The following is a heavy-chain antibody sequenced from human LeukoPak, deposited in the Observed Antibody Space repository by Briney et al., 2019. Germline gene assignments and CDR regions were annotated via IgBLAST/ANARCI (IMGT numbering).Heavy chain of an antibody. J-gene: IGHJ4*02. CDR1: GYTFSSFG. D-gene: IGHD1-26*01. Sequence: ASVKVSCKASGYTFSSFGFMWVRQAPGQGLDWMGWISVYNGDTRYAQKFQGRVTMTTDTSTSTAYMELRSLTSDDTAVYYRARDGGDLLRVDYWGQGTQVTVSS. V-gene: IGHV1-18*01. CDR2: ISVYNGDT. CDR3: ARDGGDLLRVDY.